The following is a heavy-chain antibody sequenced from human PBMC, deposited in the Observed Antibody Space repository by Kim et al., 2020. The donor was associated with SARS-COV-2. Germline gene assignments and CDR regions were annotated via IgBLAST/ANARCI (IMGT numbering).Heavy chain of an antibody. Sequence: DYAGSVKSKITINADTSKNQFSLQLNSLSPEDTAVYYCARDTPGQKAYDIWGQGTMVTVSS. V-gene: IGHV6-1*01. J-gene: IGHJ3*02. CDR3: ARDTPGQKAYDI.